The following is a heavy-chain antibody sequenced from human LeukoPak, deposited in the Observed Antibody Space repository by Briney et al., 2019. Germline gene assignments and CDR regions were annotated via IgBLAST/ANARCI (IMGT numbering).Heavy chain of an antibody. J-gene: IGHJ6*02. CDR1: GFTFSSYS. CDR3: ARDIKAIAPWDV. Sequence: GGSLRLSCAASGFTFSSYSMNWVRQAPGKGLEWVSSISSSSSYIYYADSVKGRFTISRDNAKNSLYLQMNSLRDEDTAVYYCARDIKAIAPWDVWGQGTTVSVSS. CDR2: ISSSSSYI. V-gene: IGHV3-21*01. D-gene: IGHD2-21*01.